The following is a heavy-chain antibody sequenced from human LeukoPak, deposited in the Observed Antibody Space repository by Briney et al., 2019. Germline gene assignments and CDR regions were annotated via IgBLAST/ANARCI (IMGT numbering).Heavy chain of an antibody. CDR3: ARGSLGDGSLLTDY. CDR2: INRDGSDI. D-gene: IGHD1-26*01. J-gene: IGHJ4*02. CDR1: GFTFSRYW. V-gene: IGHV3-74*01. Sequence: QPGGSLRLSCAASGFTFSRYWMHWVRQAPGKGLVWVSRINRDGSDISYADSVKGRFAISRDNVKNTVYLQMNSLRAEDTAVYYCARGSLGDGSLLTDYWGQGTLVTVSS.